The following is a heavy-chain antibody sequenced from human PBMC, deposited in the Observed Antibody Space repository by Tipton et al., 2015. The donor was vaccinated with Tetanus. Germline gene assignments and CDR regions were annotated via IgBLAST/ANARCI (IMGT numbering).Heavy chain of an antibody. Sequence: RSLRLSCVASGFIVSSHYMHWVRQAPGKGLEWVALIWYDGSNKNYADSVKGRFTISRDNSKNTLYLQMNSLSAEDTAVYYCARDIAIVRARDWYFDVWGRGTLVTVSS. V-gene: IGHV3-33*08. CDR1: GFIVSSHY. CDR2: IWYDGSNK. D-gene: IGHD2/OR15-2a*01. CDR3: ARDIAIVRARDWYFDV. J-gene: IGHJ2*01.